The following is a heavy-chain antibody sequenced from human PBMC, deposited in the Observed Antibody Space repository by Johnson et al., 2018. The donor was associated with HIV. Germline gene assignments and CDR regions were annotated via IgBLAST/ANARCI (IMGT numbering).Heavy chain of an antibody. V-gene: IGHV3-9*01. CDR1: GFRFDDYA. J-gene: IGHJ3*02. CDR3: AKDPGLGYAFDI. Sequence: VQLVESGGGVVRPGGSLRLSCAASGFRFDDYAMHWVRQAPGKGLEWVSGIRWNSGSIGYADSVKGRFTISRDNAKNSLYLQMNSLRAEDTALYYCAKDPGLGYAFDIWGQGTMVTVSS. D-gene: IGHD3-16*01. CDR2: IRWNSGSI.